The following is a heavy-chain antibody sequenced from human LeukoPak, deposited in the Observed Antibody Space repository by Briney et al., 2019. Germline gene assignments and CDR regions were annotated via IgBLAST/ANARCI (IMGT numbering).Heavy chain of an antibody. Sequence: GGSLRLSCAASGFTLSSYAMSWVRQAPGKGLEWVSSISSSSSYIYYADSVKGRFTISRDNAKNSLYLQMNSLRAEDTAVYYCATRKDMYSSGWYPGYFDLWGRGTLVTVSS. J-gene: IGHJ2*01. CDR1: GFTLSSYA. D-gene: IGHD6-19*01. CDR2: ISSSSSYI. V-gene: IGHV3-21*04. CDR3: ATRKDMYSSGWYPGYFDL.